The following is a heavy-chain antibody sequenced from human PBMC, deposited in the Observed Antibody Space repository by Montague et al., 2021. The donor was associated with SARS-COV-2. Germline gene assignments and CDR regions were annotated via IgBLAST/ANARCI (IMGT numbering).Heavy chain of an antibody. J-gene: IGHJ4*02. CDR2: TYYRTMWYS. V-gene: IGHV6-1*01. CDR1: GDSVSNHIAS. Sequence: CAISGDSVSNHIASWNWIRQAPSRGLEWLGRTYYRTMWYSDSAVSVKSRVTINPDTSKNQFSLQLNSVSPEDTAVYYCARGGFGTTVALFTKWGQGTLVIVSS. CDR3: ARGGFGTTVALFTK. D-gene: IGHD1-1*01.